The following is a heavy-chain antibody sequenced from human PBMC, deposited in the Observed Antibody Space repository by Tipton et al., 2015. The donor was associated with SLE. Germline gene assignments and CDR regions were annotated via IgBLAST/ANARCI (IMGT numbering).Heavy chain of an antibody. CDR1: GGSISSGGYY. J-gene: IGHJ6*04. CDR2: IYYSGNT. Sequence: TLSLTCTVSGGSISSGGYYWTWIRQLPGKGLEWIGYIYYSGNTYYNPSLGSRLTILVDTSKDQFSLRLTSVTAADTAVYYCARATDWNLSPDVWGKGTTVTVSS. D-gene: IGHD1-7*01. V-gene: IGHV4-31*03. CDR3: ARATDWNLSPDV.